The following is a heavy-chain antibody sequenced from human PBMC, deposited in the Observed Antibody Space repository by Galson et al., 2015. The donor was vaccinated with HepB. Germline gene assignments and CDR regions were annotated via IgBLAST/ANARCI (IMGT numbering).Heavy chain of an antibody. Sequence: ETLSLTCTVSGVSMTTYYWSWVRQPPGKGLEWIGYIHNSGNTNYNLSPKSRVTMSIDTSKNQFSLKLKSVTAADTAVYSCARLLVYSETADDYHFDLWGRGTLVIVSS. J-gene: IGHJ2*01. CDR1: GVSMTTYY. V-gene: IGHV4-4*09. CDR3: ARLLVYSETADDYHFDL. D-gene: IGHD2-15*01. CDR2: IHNSGNT.